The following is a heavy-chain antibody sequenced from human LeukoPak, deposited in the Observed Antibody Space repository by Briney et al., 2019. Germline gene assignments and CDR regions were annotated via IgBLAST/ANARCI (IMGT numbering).Heavy chain of an antibody. V-gene: IGHV4-30-4*01. D-gene: IGHD1-26*01. CDR3: AREVVGATHPSYYFDY. J-gene: IGHJ4*02. CDR2: IYYSGST. Sequence: SQTLSLTCTVSGGSISSGDYYWSWIRQPPGKGLEWIGYIYYSGSTYYNPSLKSRVTISVDTSKNQFSLKLSSVTAADTAVYYCAREVVGATHPSYYFDYWGQGTLVTVSS. CDR1: GGSISSGDYY.